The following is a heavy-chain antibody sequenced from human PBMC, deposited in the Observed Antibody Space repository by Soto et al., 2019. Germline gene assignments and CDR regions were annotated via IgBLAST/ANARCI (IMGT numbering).Heavy chain of an antibody. J-gene: IGHJ6*02. Sequence: LRLSCAASGFTFSSYAMSWVRQAPGKGLEWVSAISGSGGSTYYADSVKGRFTISRDNSKNTLYLQMNSLRAEDTAVYYCAKDDDGYCSSTCCYDWHGSYGMDGWGPGPTVTVFS. V-gene: IGHV3-23*01. CDR2: ISGSGGST. CDR3: AKDDDGYCSSTCCYDWHGSYGMDG. D-gene: IGHD2-2*03. CDR1: GFTFSSYA.